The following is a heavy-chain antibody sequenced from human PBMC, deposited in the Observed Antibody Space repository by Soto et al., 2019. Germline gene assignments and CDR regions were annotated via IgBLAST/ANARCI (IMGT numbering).Heavy chain of an antibody. J-gene: IGHJ6*02. Sequence: PGGSLRLSCAASGFTFSSYAMSWVRQAPGKGLEWVSAISGSGGSTYYADSVKGRFTISRDNSKNTLYLQMNSLRAEDTAVYYCAKDRGGSYYSVNGAIYYYYYYGMAVWGQGTTVSVSS. CDR3: AKDRGGSYYSVNGAIYYYYYYGMAV. D-gene: IGHD1-26*01. V-gene: IGHV3-23*01. CDR2: ISGSGGST. CDR1: GFTFSSYA.